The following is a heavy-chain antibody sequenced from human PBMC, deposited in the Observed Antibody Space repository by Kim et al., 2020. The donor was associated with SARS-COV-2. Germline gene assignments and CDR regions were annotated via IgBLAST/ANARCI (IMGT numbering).Heavy chain of an antibody. Sequence: KGRFTISRDNSKNTLNLQMNSLRAEDTAVYYCARETAPGIAAAGYGTFNYWGQGTLVTVSS. J-gene: IGHJ4*02. D-gene: IGHD6-13*01. V-gene: IGHV3-30*01. CDR3: ARETAPGIAAAGYGTFNY.